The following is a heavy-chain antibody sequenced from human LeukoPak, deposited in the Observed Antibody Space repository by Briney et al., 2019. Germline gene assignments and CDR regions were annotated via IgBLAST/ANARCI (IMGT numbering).Heavy chain of an antibody. V-gene: IGHV1-3*01. J-gene: IGHJ6*03. D-gene: IGHD1-7*01. CDR3: ARVQRKLRYYYYYYYMDV. CDR2: INAGNGNT. CDR1: GYTFTSYA. Sequence: GASVKVSCKASGYTFTSYAMHWVRQAPGQRLEWMGWINAGNGNTKYSQKFQGRVSITRDTSASTAYMELRSLRSDDTAVYYCARVQRKLRYYYYYYYMDVWGKGTTVTVSS.